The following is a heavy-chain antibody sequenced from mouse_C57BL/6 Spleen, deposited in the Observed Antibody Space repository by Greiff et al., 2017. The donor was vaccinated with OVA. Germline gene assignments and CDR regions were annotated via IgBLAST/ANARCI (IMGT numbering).Heavy chain of an antibody. CDR1: GYAFSSSW. CDR3: ARSGDYDAYWYFDV. Sequence: VQLQQSGPELVKPGASVKLSCKASGYAFSSSWMNWVKQRPGKGLEWIGRIHPGDGDTNYNGKFKGKATLTADKSSSTAYMQLSSLTSEDSAVYFCARSGDYDAYWYFDVWGTGTTVTVSS. V-gene: IGHV1-82*01. D-gene: IGHD2-4*01. J-gene: IGHJ1*03. CDR2: IHPGDGDT.